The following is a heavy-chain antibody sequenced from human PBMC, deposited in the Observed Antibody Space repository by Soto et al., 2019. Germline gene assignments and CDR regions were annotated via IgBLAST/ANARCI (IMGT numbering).Heavy chain of an antibody. V-gene: IGHV1-69*12. D-gene: IGHD2-15*01. CDR3: ARSNGIYSGGSNYFDY. Sequence: QVQLVQSGAEVKKPGSSVKVSCKASGGTFSSYAISWVRQAPGQGLEWMGGIIPIFGTANYAQKFQGRVTITADESTSTAYMELSSLSSEDTAVYYCARSNGIYSGGSNYFDYWGQGTLVTVSS. J-gene: IGHJ4*02. CDR1: GGTFSSYA. CDR2: IIPIFGTA.